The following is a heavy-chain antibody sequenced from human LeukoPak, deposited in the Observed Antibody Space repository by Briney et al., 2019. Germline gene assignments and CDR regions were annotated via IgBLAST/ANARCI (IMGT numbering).Heavy chain of an antibody. CDR1: GFTFDDYA. CDR3: AKDNYDSSGYYWEYFQH. J-gene: IGHJ1*01. D-gene: IGHD3-22*01. Sequence: GGSLRLSCAASGFTFDDYAMHWVRQAPGKGLEWVSGISWNSGSIGYADSVKGRFTISRDNAKNSLYLQMNSLRAEDTALYYCAKDNYDSSGYYWEYFQHWGQGTLVTVSS. V-gene: IGHV3-9*01. CDR2: ISWNSGSI.